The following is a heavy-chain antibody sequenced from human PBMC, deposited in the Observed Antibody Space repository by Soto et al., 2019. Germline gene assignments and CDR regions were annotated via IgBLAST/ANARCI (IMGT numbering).Heavy chain of an antibody. CDR3: ARGLTVTKGYYYYGMDV. J-gene: IGHJ6*02. Sequence: ASVKVSCKASGYTITSYGISWVRQAPGQGLEWMGWISAYNGNTNYAQKLQGRVTMTTDTSTSTAYMELRSLRSDDTAVYYCARGLTVTKGYYYYGMDVWGQGTTVTISS. D-gene: IGHD4-17*01. V-gene: IGHV1-18*01. CDR1: GYTITSYG. CDR2: ISAYNGNT.